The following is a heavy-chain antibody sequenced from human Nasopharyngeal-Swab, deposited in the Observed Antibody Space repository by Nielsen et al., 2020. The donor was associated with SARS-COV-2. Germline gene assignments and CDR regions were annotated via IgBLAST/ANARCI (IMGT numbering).Heavy chain of an antibody. CDR3: ARGKYSSSWYGEMYYFDY. J-gene: IGHJ4*02. D-gene: IGHD6-13*01. CDR2: INHSGST. V-gene: IGHV4-34*01. Sequence: SETLSLTCAVYGGSFSGYYWSWIRQPPGKGLEWIGEINHSGSTNYNPSLKSRVTISVDTSKNQFSLKLSSVTAADTAVYYCARGKYSSSWYGEMYYFDYWGQGTLVTVSS. CDR1: GGSFSGYY.